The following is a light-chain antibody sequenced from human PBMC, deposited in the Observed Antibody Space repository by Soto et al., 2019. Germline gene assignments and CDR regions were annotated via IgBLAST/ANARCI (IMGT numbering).Light chain of an antibody. CDR3: QKYNSAPPT. CDR1: QDISNY. J-gene: IGKJ1*01. CDR2: AAS. Sequence: DIQMTQSPSSLSASVGDRVTITCRASQDISNYLAWYQQKPGKVPKLLIYAASTLQSGVPSRFSDSGSGTDFTLTISSLQPEDVASYYCQKYNSAPPTFGQGTKVEIK. V-gene: IGKV1-27*01.